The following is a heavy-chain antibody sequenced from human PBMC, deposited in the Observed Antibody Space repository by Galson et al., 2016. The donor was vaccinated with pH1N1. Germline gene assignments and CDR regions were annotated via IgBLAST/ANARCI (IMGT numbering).Heavy chain of an antibody. D-gene: IGHD3-16*01. CDR1: GFTFSNYA. CDR2: FSGSTA. J-gene: IGHJ4*02. Sequence: SLRLSCAASGFTFSNYAMSWVRQAPGKGLEWVSGFSGSTALYADSVKDRFTISRDNLQNTFYLQMHRLRAEDTAIYYCTRDAWGWLFDSWGQGTLVTVSS. CDR3: TRDAWGWLFDS. V-gene: IGHV3-23*01.